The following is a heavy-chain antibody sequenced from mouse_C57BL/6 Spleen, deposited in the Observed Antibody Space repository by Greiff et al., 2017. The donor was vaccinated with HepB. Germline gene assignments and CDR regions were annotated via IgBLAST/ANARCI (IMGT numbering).Heavy chain of an antibody. J-gene: IGHJ3*01. CDR2: ISNGGGST. Sequence: EVKVVESGGGLVQPGGSLKLSCAASGFTFSDYYMYWVRQTPEKRLEWVAYISNGGGSTYYPDTVKGRFTISRDNAKNTLYLQMSRLKSEDTAMYYCARHSYYDYGWFAYWGQGTLVTVSA. D-gene: IGHD2-4*01. CDR3: ARHSYYDYGWFAY. V-gene: IGHV5-12*01. CDR1: GFTFSDYY.